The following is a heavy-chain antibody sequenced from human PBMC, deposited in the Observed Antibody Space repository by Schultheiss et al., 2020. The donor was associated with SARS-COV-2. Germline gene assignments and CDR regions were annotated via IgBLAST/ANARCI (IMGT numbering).Heavy chain of an antibody. D-gene: IGHD3-3*01. V-gene: IGHV6-1*01. J-gene: IGHJ1*01. CDR2: TYYRSKWYN. CDR3: ASRRGGTIFGVVILSQGYFQH. CDR1: GDSVSSNSAA. Sequence: SQTLSLTCAISGDSVSSNSAAWNWIRQSPSRGLEWLGRTYYRSKWYNDYAVSVKSRITINPDTSKNQFSLQLNSVTPEDTAVYYCASRRGGTIFGVVILSQGYFQHWGQGTLVTVSS.